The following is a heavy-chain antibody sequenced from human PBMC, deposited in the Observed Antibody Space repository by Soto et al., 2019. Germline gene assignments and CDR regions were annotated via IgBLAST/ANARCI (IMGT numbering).Heavy chain of an antibody. CDR2: IYYSGST. CDR3: ARRVWFGSLFDY. Sequence: SETLSLTCTVSGGSISSGGYYWSWIRQHPGKGLEWIGYIYYSGSTYYNPSLKSRVTISVDTSKNQFSLKLSSVTAADTAVYYCARRVWFGSLFDYWGQGTLVTVSS. V-gene: IGHV4-31*03. D-gene: IGHD3-10*01. CDR1: GGSISSGGYY. J-gene: IGHJ4*02.